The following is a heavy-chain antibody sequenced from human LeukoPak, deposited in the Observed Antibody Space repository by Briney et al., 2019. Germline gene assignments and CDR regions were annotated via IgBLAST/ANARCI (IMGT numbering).Heavy chain of an antibody. CDR3: ARGHLITMIVGEWFDP. D-gene: IGHD3-22*01. CDR2: INPSGGST. V-gene: IGHV1-46*01. CDR1: GYTFTSYY. Sequence: ASVKVSCKASGYTFTSYYMHWVRQAPGQGLEWMGIINPSGGSTSYAQKFQGRVTMTRDTSTSTVYMELSSLRSEDTAVYYCARGHLITMIVGEWFDPWGQGTLVTVSS. J-gene: IGHJ5*02.